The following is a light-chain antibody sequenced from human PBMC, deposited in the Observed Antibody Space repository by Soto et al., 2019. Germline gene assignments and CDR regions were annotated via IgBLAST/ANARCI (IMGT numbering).Light chain of an antibody. J-gene: IGKJ4*01. CDR3: QNYGNSLT. CDR2: AAS. CDR1: QSLTGSY. Sequence: EIVLTQSPGTLSLSPGERATLSCRASQSLTGSYLTWYQQKPGQAPRLLIYAASYRATGVSDRFSGSGSGTDFTLTINGVEPEDFAVYYCQNYGNSLTFGGGTKVEIK. V-gene: IGKV3-20*01.